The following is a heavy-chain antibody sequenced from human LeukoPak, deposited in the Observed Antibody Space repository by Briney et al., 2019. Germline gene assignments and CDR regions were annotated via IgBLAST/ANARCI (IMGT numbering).Heavy chain of an antibody. CDR3: ATMVGATAWGARAFDI. D-gene: IGHD1-26*01. J-gene: IGHJ3*02. CDR1: GYTFANYG. CDR2: ISGYNGDT. Sequence: ASVKVSCKASGYTFANYGISWVRQAPGQGLQWMGWISGYNGDTNYAQAFKDRITITTDTSTNTVYMELGILRSDDTAVYYCATMVGATAWGARAFDIWGQGTMVTVSS. V-gene: IGHV1-18*01.